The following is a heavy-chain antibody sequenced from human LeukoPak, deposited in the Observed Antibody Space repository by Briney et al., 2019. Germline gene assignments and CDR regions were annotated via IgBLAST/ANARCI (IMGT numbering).Heavy chain of an antibody. D-gene: IGHD3-16*01. J-gene: IGHJ4*02. CDR1: GYTFTSYY. CDR2: INPSGGST. Sequence: GASVKLSCKASGYTFTSYYMHWVRQTPAQGLEWMGIINPSGGSTSYAQKFQGRSTMTRDTSTSTVYMELPSLRSEDTAVYYCARVGAGMINYWGQGTLVTVSS. CDR3: ARVGAGMINY. V-gene: IGHV1-46*01.